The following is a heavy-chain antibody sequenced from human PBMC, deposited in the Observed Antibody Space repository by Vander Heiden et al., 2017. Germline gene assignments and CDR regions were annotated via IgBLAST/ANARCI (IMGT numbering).Heavy chain of an antibody. CDR3: ARVAIAAAGTEIYYYYYGMDV. J-gene: IGHJ6*02. Sequence: QVQLQESGPGLVKPSQTLSLTCTVSGGPISSGGYYWSWIRQHPGKGLEWIGYIYCSGSTYYNPSLKSRVTISVDTSKNQFSLKLSSVTAADTAVYYCARVAIAAAGTEIYYYYYGMDVWGQGTTVTVSS. V-gene: IGHV4-31*03. CDR2: IYCSGST. CDR1: GGPISSGGYY. D-gene: IGHD6-13*01.